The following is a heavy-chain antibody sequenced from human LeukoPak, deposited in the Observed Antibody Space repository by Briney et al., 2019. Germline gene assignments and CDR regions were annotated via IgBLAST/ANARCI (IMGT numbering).Heavy chain of an antibody. V-gene: IGHV4-59*08. J-gene: IGHJ4*02. Sequence: SETLSLTCTVSGGSISSFYRSWIRQPPGKGLEWIGYIYYSGSTNYNPSLKSRVTMSVDTSKNQFSLKLTSVTAADSAVYYCARGPLLGDDYDPPFRYWGQGTLVTVSS. D-gene: IGHD4/OR15-4a*01. CDR1: GGSISSFY. CDR2: IYYSGST. CDR3: ARGPLLGDDYDPPFRY.